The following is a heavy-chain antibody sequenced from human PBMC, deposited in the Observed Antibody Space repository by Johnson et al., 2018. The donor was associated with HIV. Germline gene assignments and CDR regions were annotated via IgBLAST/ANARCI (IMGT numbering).Heavy chain of an antibody. CDR3: ARGKAWIQSWDDAFDI. CDR1: GFTFDNFA. V-gene: IGHV3-7*05. D-gene: IGHD5-18*01. Sequence: VHLVESGGGLVQPGGSLRLSCAVSGFTFDNFAMHWVRQAPGKGLEWVANIKQDGSEKYYVDSVKGRFTISRDNGKNSLYLQMNSLRAEDTALYYCARGKAWIQSWDDAFDIWGQGTVVTVSS. J-gene: IGHJ3*02. CDR2: IKQDGSEK.